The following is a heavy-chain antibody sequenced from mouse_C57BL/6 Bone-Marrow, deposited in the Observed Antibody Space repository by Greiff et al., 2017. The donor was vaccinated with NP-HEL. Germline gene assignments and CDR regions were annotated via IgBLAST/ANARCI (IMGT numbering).Heavy chain of an antibody. CDR3: ARHQGTYYYGSPYFDY. Sequence: DVMLVESGGGLVQPGGSLKLSCAASGFTFSDYYMYWVRQTPEKRLEWVAYISNGGGSTYYPDTVKGRFTISRDNAKNTLYLQMSRLKSEDTAMYYCARHQGTYYYGSPYFDYWGQGTTLTVSS. CDR2: ISNGGGST. D-gene: IGHD1-1*01. CDR1: GFTFSDYY. V-gene: IGHV5-12*01. J-gene: IGHJ2*01.